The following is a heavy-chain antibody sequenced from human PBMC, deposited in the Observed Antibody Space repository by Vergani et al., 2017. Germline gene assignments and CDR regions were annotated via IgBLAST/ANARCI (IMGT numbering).Heavy chain of an antibody. CDR1: GFTVSSNY. J-gene: IGHJ5*02. D-gene: IGHD3-3*02. Sequence: EVQLVESGGGLVQPGGSLRLSCAASGFTVSSNYMSWVRQAPGKGLEWVSVIYSGGSTYYADSVKGRFTISRDNSKNTLYLQKNSLRADDTAVYYCARGPSTKGFDPWGQGTLVTVSS. CDR2: IYSGGST. CDR3: ARGPSTKGFDP. V-gene: IGHV3-66*01.